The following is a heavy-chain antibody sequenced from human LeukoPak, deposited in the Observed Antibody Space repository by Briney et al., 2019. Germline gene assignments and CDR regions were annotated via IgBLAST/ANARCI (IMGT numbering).Heavy chain of an antibody. J-gene: IGHJ6*04. CDR2: ISSSVSYI. D-gene: IGHD3-10*02. Sequence: MAGGSLRLSCAASGFTFSSYSMNWVRQAPGKGLEWVSYISSSVSYIYYADSVKGRFTISRDNAKNSLYLQMNCLRAEDSAVYYCGERGIAMIGGVWGKGTTVTISS. CDR3: GERGIAMIGGV. V-gene: IGHV3-21*01. CDR1: GFTFSSYS.